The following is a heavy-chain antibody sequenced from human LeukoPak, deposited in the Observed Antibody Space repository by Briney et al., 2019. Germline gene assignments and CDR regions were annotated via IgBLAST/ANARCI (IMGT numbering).Heavy chain of an antibody. CDR3: ARHGIVGATDY. Sequence: SETLSLTCAVYGGSFSGYYWSWIRQPPGKGLEWIGEINHSGSTNYNPSLKSRVTISVDTSKNQFSLKLSSVTAADTAVYYCARHGIVGATDYWGQGTLVTVSS. V-gene: IGHV4-34*01. J-gene: IGHJ4*02. D-gene: IGHD1-26*01. CDR2: INHSGST. CDR1: GGSFSGYY.